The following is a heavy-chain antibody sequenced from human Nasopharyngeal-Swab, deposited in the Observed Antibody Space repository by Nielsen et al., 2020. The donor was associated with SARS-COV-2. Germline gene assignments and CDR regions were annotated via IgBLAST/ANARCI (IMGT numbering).Heavy chain of an antibody. J-gene: IGHJ5*02. Sequence: SCDVSGASFNSGGFYWSWIRQSPERGLEWIAYINYSGTTYYNPSLGSRLTISMDTSKNQFSLKLNSVTAADTAVYFCARGPMNMVTTWGQGTLVTVSS. CDR3: ARGPMNMVTT. D-gene: IGHD4/OR15-4a*01. CDR2: INYSGTT. V-gene: IGHV4-30-4*01. CDR1: GASFNSGGFY.